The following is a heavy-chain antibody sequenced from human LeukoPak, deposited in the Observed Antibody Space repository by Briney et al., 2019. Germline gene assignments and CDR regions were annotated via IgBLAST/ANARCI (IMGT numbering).Heavy chain of an antibody. Sequence: PGGSLRLSCAASGFTYSSYAMSWVRQAPGKGLQWVSAISGSGGNTYYADPVKGRFTISRDNSKNTLYLQMNSLRAEDTAVYYCAKDGRAVYYYDGSGYFPFDYWGQGTLVTVSS. CDR2: ISGSGGNT. J-gene: IGHJ4*02. D-gene: IGHD3-22*01. V-gene: IGHV3-23*01. CDR3: AKDGRAVYYYDGSGYFPFDY. CDR1: GFTYSSYA.